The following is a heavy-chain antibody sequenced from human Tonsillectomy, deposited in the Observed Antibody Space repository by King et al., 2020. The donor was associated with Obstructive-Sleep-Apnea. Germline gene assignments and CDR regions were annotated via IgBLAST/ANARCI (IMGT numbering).Heavy chain of an antibody. CDR1: GFTFSSYA. Sequence: QLVQSGGGVVQPGRSLRLSCAASGFTFSSYAMHWVRQAPGKGLEWVAVISYDGSNKYYADSVKGRFTISRDNSKNTLYLQMNSLRAEDTAVYYCAREYYGSGSSAFDIWGQGTMVTVSP. CDR3: AREYYGSGSSAFDI. D-gene: IGHD3-10*01. J-gene: IGHJ3*02. CDR2: ISYDGSNK. V-gene: IGHV3-30-3*01.